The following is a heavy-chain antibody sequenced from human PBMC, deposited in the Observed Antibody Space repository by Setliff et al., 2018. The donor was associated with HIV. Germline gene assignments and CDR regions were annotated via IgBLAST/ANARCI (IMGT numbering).Heavy chain of an antibody. V-gene: IGHV3-15*01. Sequence: GGSLRLSCAASGFTFSDAWMSWVRQAPGKGLEWVGRIKTKTDGGTTDYAAPVKGRFTISRDDSKNTLYLQMNSLRAEDTAVYYCARDHCGGKTCWYFDLWGRGTLVTVSS. CDR1: GFTFSDAW. D-gene: IGHD2-21*01. CDR2: IKTKTDGGTT. CDR3: ARDHCGGKTCWYFDL. J-gene: IGHJ2*01.